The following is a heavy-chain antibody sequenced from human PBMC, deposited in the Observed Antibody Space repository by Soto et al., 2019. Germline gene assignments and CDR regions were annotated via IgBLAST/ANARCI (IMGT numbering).Heavy chain of an antibody. Sequence: SLKISCAASGFTFDDYAMHWVRQAPGKGLEWVSGISWNSGSIGYADSVKGRFTISRDNAKNSLYLQMNSLRAEDTALYYCAKGTERGYFDWLGPEPYFDYWGQGTLVTVSS. CDR2: ISWNSGSI. D-gene: IGHD3-9*01. CDR1: GFTFDDYA. V-gene: IGHV3-9*01. J-gene: IGHJ4*02. CDR3: AKGTERGYFDWLGPEPYFDY.